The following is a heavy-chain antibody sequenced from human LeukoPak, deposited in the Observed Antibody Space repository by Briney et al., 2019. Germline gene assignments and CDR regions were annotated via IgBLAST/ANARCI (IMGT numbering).Heavy chain of an antibody. J-gene: IGHJ4*02. CDR3: ARGPGYYYDSSGYYYPSPPFDY. V-gene: IGHV4-34*01. Sequence: PAETLSLTCAVYGGSFSGYYWSWIRQPPGKGLEWIGEINHSGSTNYNPSLKSRVTISVDTSKNQFSLKLSSVTAADTAVYYCARGPGYYYDSSGYYYPSPPFDYWGQGTLVTVSS. CDR1: GGSFSGYY. D-gene: IGHD3-22*01. CDR2: INHSGST.